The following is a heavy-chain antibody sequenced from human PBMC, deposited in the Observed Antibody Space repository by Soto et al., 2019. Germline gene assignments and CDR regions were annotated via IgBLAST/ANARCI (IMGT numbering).Heavy chain of an antibody. CDR3: ARDVGYCSSSTCLIDH. CDR2: ISTFNGET. CDR1: GYTFNTYG. V-gene: IGHV1-18*01. D-gene: IGHD2-2*01. Sequence: ASVKVSCKASGYTFNTYGISWVRQAPGRGLEWMGWISTFNGETRYAQKLQARVTVTTDTSTTTGYMELRSLRYDDTAVYYCARDVGYCSSSTCLIDHWGQGTLVTVSS. J-gene: IGHJ4*02.